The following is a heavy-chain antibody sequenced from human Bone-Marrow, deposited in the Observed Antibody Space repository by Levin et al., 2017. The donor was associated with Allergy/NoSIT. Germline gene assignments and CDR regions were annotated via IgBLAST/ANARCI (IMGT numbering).Heavy chain of an antibody. Sequence: GESLKISCKASGYTFTSYGISWVRQAPGQGLEWMGWISAYNGNTNYAQKLQGRVTMTTDTSTSTAYMELRSLRSDDTAVYYCARLNWNYGYFDYWGQGTLVTVSS. CDR3: ARLNWNYGYFDY. D-gene: IGHD1-7*01. CDR1: GYTFTSYG. V-gene: IGHV1-18*01. J-gene: IGHJ4*02. CDR2: ISAYNGNT.